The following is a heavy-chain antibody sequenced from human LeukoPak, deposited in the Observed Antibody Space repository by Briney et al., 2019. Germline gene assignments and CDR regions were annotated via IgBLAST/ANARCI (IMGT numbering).Heavy chain of an antibody. CDR1: GGSISNYY. V-gene: IGHV4-59*01. Sequence: SETLSLTCTVSGGSISNYYWGWIRQPPGKGLEWIGYIYYSGSTNYNPSLKSRVTISVDTSKNQFSLKLSSVTAADTAVYYCARDRTYYYYGMDVWGQGTTVTVSS. J-gene: IGHJ6*02. CDR2: IYYSGST. CDR3: ARDRTYYYYGMDV.